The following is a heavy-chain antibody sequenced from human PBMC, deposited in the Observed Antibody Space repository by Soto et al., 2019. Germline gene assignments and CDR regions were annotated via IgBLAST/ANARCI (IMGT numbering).Heavy chain of an antibody. J-gene: IGHJ5*02. CDR1: GGSISEKY. Sequence: PSETLSLTCIVSGGSISEKYWNWVRQPPGKGLEWNGLIFANGHTDYNPSLKSRVTMSVDASKNQFSLRLTSMTAADTAVYYCVASLAASGLNWLDPWGRGTLVTVSS. D-gene: IGHD6-13*01. CDR2: IFANGHT. CDR3: VASLAASGLNWLDP. V-gene: IGHV4-4*07.